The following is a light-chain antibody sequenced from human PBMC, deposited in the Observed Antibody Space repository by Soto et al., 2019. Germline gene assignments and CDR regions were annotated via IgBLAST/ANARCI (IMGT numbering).Light chain of an antibody. CDR1: QSISTY. CDR3: QQSYSIPNT. CDR2: AAS. V-gene: IGKV1-39*01. Sequence: DLQMTQSPSSLSASVGDRVTITCRASQSISTYLNWYQQKPGKAPKLLIYAASSLQGGVPSRFSGSGSGTDFTLTISSLQPEDFATYYCQQSYSIPNTFGQGTKLEIK. J-gene: IGKJ2*01.